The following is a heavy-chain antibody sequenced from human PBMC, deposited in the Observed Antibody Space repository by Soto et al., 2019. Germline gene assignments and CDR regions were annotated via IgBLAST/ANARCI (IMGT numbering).Heavy chain of an antibody. Sequence: QVQLQESGPGLVKPSETLSLTCTVSGGSISSYYWSWIRQPPGKGLEWIGYIYYSGSTNYNPSLKSRVTISVDTSKNQFSLKLSSVTAADTAVYYCASLPGASGYFDYGGQGTLVTVSS. CDR1: GGSISSYY. CDR3: ASLPGASGYFDY. CDR2: IYYSGST. V-gene: IGHV4-59*01. D-gene: IGHD2-2*01. J-gene: IGHJ4*02.